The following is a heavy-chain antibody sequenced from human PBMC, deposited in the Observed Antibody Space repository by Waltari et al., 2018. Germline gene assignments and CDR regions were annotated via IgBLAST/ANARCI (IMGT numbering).Heavy chain of an antibody. V-gene: IGHV3-7*01. CDR2: IKYDASEK. CDR3: ARDHVYTYGTGWDAPDF. J-gene: IGHJ3*01. Sequence: EVQLVESGGGLVQPGGSLRLSCAASGFTFTTYWMSWVRQAPGKGLEWVANIKYDASEKYYVDSVKGRFTISRDNARNSLYLQMTSLGVEDTAVYYCARDHVYTYGTGWDAPDFLGQGTMVTVS. CDR1: GFTFTTYW. D-gene: IGHD3-10*01.